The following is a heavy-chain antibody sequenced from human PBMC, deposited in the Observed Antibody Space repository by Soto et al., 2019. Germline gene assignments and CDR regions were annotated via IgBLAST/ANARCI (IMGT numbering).Heavy chain of an antibody. J-gene: IGHJ2*01. CDR2: ISWNSASF. CDR3: TKSSSRRIPYYFFDL. D-gene: IGHD1-26*01. V-gene: IGHV3-9*01. CDR1: GFTFDDYA. Sequence: EVQLVESGGGLVQPGRSLRLSCAASGFTFDDYAMDWVRQAPGKGLEWVSGISWNSASFGYADSVRGRFTISRDNAKNSLYLQMNSLRAEDTAFYYCTKSSSRRIPYYFFDLWGRGTLVTVSS.